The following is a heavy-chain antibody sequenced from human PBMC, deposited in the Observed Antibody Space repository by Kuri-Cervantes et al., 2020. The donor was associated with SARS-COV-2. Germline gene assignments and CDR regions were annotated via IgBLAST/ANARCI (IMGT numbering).Heavy chain of an antibody. V-gene: IGHV3-30*03. D-gene: IGHD1-26*01. CDR2: ISYDGSNK. J-gene: IGHJ4*02. Sequence: GGSLRLSCAASGFTFSNAWMSWVRQAPGKGLEWVAVISYDGSNKYYADSVKGRFTISRDNSKNTLYLQMNSLRAEDTAVYYCARSYSGSYLGPFDYWGQGTLVTVSS. CDR3: ARSYSGSYLGPFDY. CDR1: GFTFSNAW.